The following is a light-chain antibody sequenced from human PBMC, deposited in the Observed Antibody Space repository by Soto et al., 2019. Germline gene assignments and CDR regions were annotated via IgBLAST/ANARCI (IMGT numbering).Light chain of an antibody. Sequence: DIQMTQSPSSLSASVGDRVTITCRASQSISNYLNWYQQKPGKAPKLLIYAASSLQSGVPSRFSGSGSGTDVTLTISSLQPEDFATYYWQQSYSSPPTFGGGTKVEIK. J-gene: IGKJ4*01. CDR2: AAS. V-gene: IGKV1-39*01. CDR3: QQSYSSPPT. CDR1: QSISNY.